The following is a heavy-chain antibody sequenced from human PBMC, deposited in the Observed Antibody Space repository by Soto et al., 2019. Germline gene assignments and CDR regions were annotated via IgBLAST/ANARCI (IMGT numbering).Heavy chain of an antibody. CDR3: ARAGNSGDYCDDY. V-gene: IGHV3-7*01. D-gene: IGHD5-12*01. Sequence: PGGSLRLSCAASGFTFSSYWMSWVRQAPRKGLKAAANIKQYRSKKYYMDYVKGRFISSRDNAKNSLYLQKNSLIAEDTAVYYGARAGNSGDYCDDYWGRGTLGTYSS. J-gene: IGHJ4*02. CDR1: GFTFSSYW. CDR2: IKQYRSKK.